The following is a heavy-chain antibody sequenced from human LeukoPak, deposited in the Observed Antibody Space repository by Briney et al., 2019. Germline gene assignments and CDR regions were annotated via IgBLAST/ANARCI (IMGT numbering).Heavy chain of an antibody. CDR3: VRGVGLYDTIGYFDY. J-gene: IGHJ4*02. D-gene: IGHD3-22*01. CDR2: LSYDGINK. Sequence: GGSLRLSCAASEFTFSICAMHWVRQAPGKGLEWVATLSYDGINKYYAESVKGRFTISRDNSKNTLYLQMNSLRAEDTAVYYCVRGVGLYDTIGYFDYWGQGILVTVSS. CDR1: EFTFSICA. V-gene: IGHV3-30-3*01.